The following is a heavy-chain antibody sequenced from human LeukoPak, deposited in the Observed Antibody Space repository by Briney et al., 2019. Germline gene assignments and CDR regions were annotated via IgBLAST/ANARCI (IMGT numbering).Heavy chain of an antibody. D-gene: IGHD2-2*01. Sequence: GGSLRLSCAASGFTFSSYGMHWVRQAPGKGLEWVAVIWYDGSNKYYADSVKGRFTISRDNSKNTLYLQMNSLRDEDTAVYYCARDYSSSGTFFGYYYGMDVWGQGTTVTVSS. CDR2: IWYDGSNK. CDR1: GFTFSSYG. V-gene: IGHV3-33*01. CDR3: ARDYSSSGTFFGYYYGMDV. J-gene: IGHJ6*02.